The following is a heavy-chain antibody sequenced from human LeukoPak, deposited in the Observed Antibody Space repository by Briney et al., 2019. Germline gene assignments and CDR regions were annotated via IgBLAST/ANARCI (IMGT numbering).Heavy chain of an antibody. CDR2: IYYSGST. J-gene: IGHJ6*03. Sequence: ASETLSLTCTVSGGSISSSSYYWGWIRQPPGKGLEWIGSIYYSGSTYYNPSLKSRVTISIDTSKNQFSLKLSSVTAADTAVYYCARVGSLVVAAIFYYYYYMDVWGKGTTVTVSS. V-gene: IGHV4-39*07. CDR3: ARVGSLVVAAIFYYYYYMDV. CDR1: GGSISSSSYY. D-gene: IGHD2-15*01.